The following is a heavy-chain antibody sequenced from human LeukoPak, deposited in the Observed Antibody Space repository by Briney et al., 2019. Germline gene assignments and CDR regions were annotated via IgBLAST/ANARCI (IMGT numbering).Heavy chain of an antibody. J-gene: IGHJ4*02. D-gene: IGHD1-26*01. CDR1: GYTFTSYD. V-gene: IGHV1-8*01. CDR2: MNPNSGNT. Sequence: ASVKVSCKASGYTFTSYDINWVRQATGQGLEWMGWMNPNSGNTGYAQKFQGRVTMTRNTTVSTAYMELSSLRSEDTAVYYCARAYRLSGSYSYGGYWGQGTLVTVSS. CDR3: ARAYRLSGSYSYGGY.